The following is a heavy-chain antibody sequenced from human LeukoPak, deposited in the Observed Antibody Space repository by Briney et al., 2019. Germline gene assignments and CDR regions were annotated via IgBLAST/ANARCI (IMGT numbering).Heavy chain of an antibody. CDR3: ARVTMVRGVIIVGWFDP. CDR2: IIPIFGTA. D-gene: IGHD3-10*01. Sequence: GASVKVSCKASGGTFTSYAISWGRQAPVQGLEWRGGIIPIFGTANYAQKFQGRVTITADESTSTAYMELSSLRSEDTAVYYCARVTMVRGVIIVGWFDPWGQGTLVTVSS. CDR1: GGTFTSYA. J-gene: IGHJ5*02. V-gene: IGHV1-69*01.